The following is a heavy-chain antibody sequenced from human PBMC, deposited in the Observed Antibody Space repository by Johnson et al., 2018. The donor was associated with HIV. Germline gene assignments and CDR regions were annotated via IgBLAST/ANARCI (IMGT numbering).Heavy chain of an antibody. CDR2: ISGSGGST. J-gene: IGHJ3*02. D-gene: IGHD3-3*01. V-gene: IGHV3-23*04. CDR1: GFTFSSYA. CDR3: AKPREVVEWLGAFDI. Sequence: EQLVESGGGLVQPGGSLKLSCAASGFTFSSYAMSWVRQAPGKGLEWVSAISGSGGSTYYADSVKGRFTISRDNSKNTLYLQMNSLRAEDTAVYYCAKPREVVEWLGAFDIWCQGTMVTVSS.